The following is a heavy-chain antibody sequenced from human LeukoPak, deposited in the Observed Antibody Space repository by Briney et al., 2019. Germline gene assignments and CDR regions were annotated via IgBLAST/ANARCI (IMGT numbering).Heavy chain of an antibody. D-gene: IGHD3-22*01. Sequence: ASVKVSCKASGYTFTGYYMHWVRQAPGQGLEWMGWINPNSGGTNYAQKFQGWVTMTRDTSISTAYMELSRLRSDDTAVYYCATDRYDSSGYSIDYWGQGTLVTVSS. J-gene: IGHJ4*02. CDR2: INPNSGGT. V-gene: IGHV1-2*04. CDR1: GYTFTGYY. CDR3: ATDRYDSSGYSIDY.